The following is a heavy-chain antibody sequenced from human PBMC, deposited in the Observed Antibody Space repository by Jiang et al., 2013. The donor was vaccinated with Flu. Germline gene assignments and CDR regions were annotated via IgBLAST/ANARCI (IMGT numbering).Heavy chain of an antibody. CDR2: ISSTGDTV. CDR1: GFSFNTYG. V-gene: IGHV3-48*01. D-gene: IGHD6-13*01. Sequence: GLVQPGGSLRLSCAASGFSFNTYGMTWVRQAPGKGLEWISYISSTGDTVYYADSVKGRFTISRDNANNSLYLQMKSLRAEDTAVYSCARDLQSSLRGVWFAPWGQGTLVTVSS. CDR3: ARDLQSSLRGVWFAP. J-gene: IGHJ5*02.